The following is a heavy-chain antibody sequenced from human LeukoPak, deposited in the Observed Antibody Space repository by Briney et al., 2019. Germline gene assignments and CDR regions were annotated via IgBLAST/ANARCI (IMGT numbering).Heavy chain of an antibody. V-gene: IGHV3-23*01. J-gene: IGHJ4*02. CDR3: AKDGWLLPHYFDY. CDR2: ISGSGGST. Sequence: QAGGSLRLSCAASGFTFSSYAMSWVRHAPGKGLEWVSAISGSGGSTYYADSVKGRFTISRDNSKNTLYLQMNSLRAEDTAVYYCAKDGWLLPHYFDYWGQGTLVTVSS. CDR1: GFTFSSYA. D-gene: IGHD3-22*01.